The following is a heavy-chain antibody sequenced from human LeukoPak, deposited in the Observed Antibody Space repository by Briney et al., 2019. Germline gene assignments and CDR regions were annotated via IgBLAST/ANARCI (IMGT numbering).Heavy chain of an antibody. CDR2: INPNSGGT. J-gene: IGHJ4*02. Sequence: VASVKVSCKASGYTFTGCYMHWVRHAPGQGLEWMGRINPNSGGTNYAQKFQGRVTMTRDTSISTAYMELSRLRSDDTAVYYCARGRSGWYFIDYWGQGILVTVSS. CDR1: GYTFTGCY. D-gene: IGHD6-19*01. CDR3: ARGRSGWYFIDY. V-gene: IGHV1-2*06.